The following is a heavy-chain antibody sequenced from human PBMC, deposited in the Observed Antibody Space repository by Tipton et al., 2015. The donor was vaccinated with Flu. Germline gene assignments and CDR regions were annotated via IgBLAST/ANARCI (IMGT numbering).Heavy chain of an antibody. CDR2: IYSGGST. J-gene: IGHJ4*02. Sequence: GSLRLSCAASGFTVSSNYMSWVRQAPGKGLEWVSVIYSGGSTYYADSVKGRFTISRDNSKNTLYLQMNSLRAEDTAVYYCARAGVWFGELPVGPPSDYWGQGTLVTVSS. D-gene: IGHD3-10*01. CDR1: GFTVSSNY. CDR3: ARAGVWFGELPVGPPSDY. V-gene: IGHV3-53*01.